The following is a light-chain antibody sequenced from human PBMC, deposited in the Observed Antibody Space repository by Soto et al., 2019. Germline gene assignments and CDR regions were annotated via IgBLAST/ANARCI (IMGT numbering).Light chain of an antibody. CDR1: SSNIGAGYD. CDR3: QSYDSSLSGYV. V-gene: IGLV1-40*01. CDR2: GNS. J-gene: IGLJ1*01. Sequence: QSVLTQPHSVSGAPGQRVTISCTGSSSNIGAGYDVHWYQQLPGTAPKQLIHGNSNRPSGVPDRFSGYKSGISASLAIAGLPAEDEDDYYCQSYDSSLSGYVFGTGTKATV.